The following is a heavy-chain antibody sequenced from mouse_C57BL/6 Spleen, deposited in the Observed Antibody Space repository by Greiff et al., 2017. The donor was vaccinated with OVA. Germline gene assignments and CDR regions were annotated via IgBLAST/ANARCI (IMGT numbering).Heavy chain of an antibody. Sequence: QVTLKESGPGILQSSQTLSLTCSFSGFSLSTSGMGVSWIRQPSGKGLEWLAHIYWDDDKRYNPSLKSRLTISKDNSRNQVFLKITSVDTADTATYYCARSSLYYGNYGYYYAMDYWGQGTSVTVSS. J-gene: IGHJ4*01. CDR3: ARSSLYYGNYGYYYAMDY. CDR2: IYWDDDK. D-gene: IGHD2-1*01. CDR1: GFSLSTSGMG. V-gene: IGHV8-12*01.